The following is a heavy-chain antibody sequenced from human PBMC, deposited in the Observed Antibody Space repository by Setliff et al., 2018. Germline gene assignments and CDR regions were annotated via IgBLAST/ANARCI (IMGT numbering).Heavy chain of an antibody. CDR2: ISWNSVTI. D-gene: IGHD5-18*01. CDR1: GFTSDDYA. CDR3: ERLKGYPDTTAYYNY. V-gene: IGHV3-9*02. J-gene: IGHJ4*02. Sequence: PGGSLRLSCAASGFTSDDYAMHWVRLPPGKGLEWVSGISWNSVTIGYADSDVRYTPSFQCQVTISADKSIGTAYLQWISLKASDTAMYYCERLKGYPDTTAYYNYWGQGTLVTVSS.